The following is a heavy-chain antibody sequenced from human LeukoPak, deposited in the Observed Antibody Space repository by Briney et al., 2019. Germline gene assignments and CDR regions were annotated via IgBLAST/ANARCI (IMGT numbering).Heavy chain of an antibody. V-gene: IGHV4-34*01. D-gene: IGHD6-13*01. CDR2: INHSGST. CDR3: ARGVPGTAAGSPIRYYYYGRR. J-gene: IGHJ6*02. Sequence: ASETLSLTCAVYGGSFSGYYWSWIRQPPGKGLEWIGEINHSGSTNYNPSLKSRVTISVDTSKNQFSLKLSSVTAADTAVYYCARGVPGTAAGSPIRYYYYGRRGGPRDHGQRLL. CDR1: GGSFSGYY.